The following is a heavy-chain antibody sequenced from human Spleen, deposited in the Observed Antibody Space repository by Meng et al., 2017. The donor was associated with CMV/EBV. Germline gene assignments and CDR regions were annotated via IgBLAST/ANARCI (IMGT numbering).Heavy chain of an antibody. CDR3: AKDLGSGWYSGFEY. Sequence: GESLKISCVTSGISFSDFTIHWARQAPGKGLEWVAGISYDGSTKRYGDSVRGRFAISRDNPKNTLYLQMNSLRPEDTAVYYCAKDLGSGWYSGFEYWGQGTLVTVSS. CDR2: ISYDGSTK. CDR1: GISFSDFT. V-gene: IGHV3-30*09. J-gene: IGHJ4*02. D-gene: IGHD6-19*01.